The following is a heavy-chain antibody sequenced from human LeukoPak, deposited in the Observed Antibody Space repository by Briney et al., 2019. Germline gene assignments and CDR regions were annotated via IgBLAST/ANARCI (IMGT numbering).Heavy chain of an antibody. CDR1: GFTFDAYA. CDR2: ISFNSGHI. D-gene: IGHD6-13*01. V-gene: IGHV3-9*01. J-gene: IGHJ4*02. Sequence: PGRSLRLSCTAFGFTFDAYAMHWVRHVPGKGLEWVSGISFNSGHIGYADSVKGRFTIFRDNAKTSVYLQMSSLTAEDTALYYCAKDMSGSSWYYFDTWGQGTLVTVSS. CDR3: AKDMSGSSWYYFDT.